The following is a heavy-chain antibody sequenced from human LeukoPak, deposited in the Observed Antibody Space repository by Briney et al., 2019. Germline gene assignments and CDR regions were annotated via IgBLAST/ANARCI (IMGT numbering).Heavy chain of an antibody. CDR2: ISYDGSNK. V-gene: IGHV3-30*18. J-gene: IGHJ4*02. CDR1: GFTFKNCA. CDR3: AKVIYGDYVFDY. Sequence: GGSLRLSCATSGFTFKNCAMHWVRQAPGKGLEWVAVISYDGSNKYYADSVKGRFTISRDNSKNTLYLQMNSLRAEDTAVYYCAKVIYGDYVFDYWGQGTLVTVSS. D-gene: IGHD4-17*01.